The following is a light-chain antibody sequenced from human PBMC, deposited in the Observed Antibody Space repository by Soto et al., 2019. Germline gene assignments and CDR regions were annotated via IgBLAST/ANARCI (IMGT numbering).Light chain of an antibody. J-gene: IGKJ2*01. CDR2: VAT. V-gene: IGKV1-39*01. CDR3: QQSFSIPYT. CDR1: QNIHTY. Sequence: DIQMTQSPSSLSASIGDRITITCRTSQNIHTYLNWYQQKPAKAPKLLISVATNLQSGVPSRFSGSGSGTNFTFTLTSLQPEDFATYYCQQSFSIPYTFGLGTKLETK.